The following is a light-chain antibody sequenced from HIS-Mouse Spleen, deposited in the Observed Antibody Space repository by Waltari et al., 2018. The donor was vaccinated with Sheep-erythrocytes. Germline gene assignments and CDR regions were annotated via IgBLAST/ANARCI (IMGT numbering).Light chain of an antibody. J-gene: IGKJ5*01. CDR2: GAS. CDR1: QSVSSN. V-gene: IGKV3-15*01. CDR3: QQYYSTPPSIT. Sequence: EIVMTQSPATLSVSPGERATLSCRASQSVSSNLAWYQQKPGQAPRLLIYGASTRATGIPARFSGSGSGTEFTLTISSLQSEDFAVYYCQQYYSTPPSITFGQGTRLEIK.